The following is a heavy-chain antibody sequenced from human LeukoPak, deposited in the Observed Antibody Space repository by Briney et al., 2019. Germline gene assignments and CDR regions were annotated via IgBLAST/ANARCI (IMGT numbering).Heavy chain of an antibody. J-gene: IGHJ6*03. CDR2: IIPIFGTA. Sequence: SVKVSCKASGGTFSSYAISWVRQAPGQGLEWMGGIIPIFGTANYAQKFQGRVTITTDESTSTAYMELSSLRSEDTAVYYCAITYYDTFGAYYYYYYMDVWGKGTTVTVSS. CDR3: AITYYDTFGAYYYYYYMDV. V-gene: IGHV1-69*05. CDR1: GGTFSSYA. D-gene: IGHD3-3*01.